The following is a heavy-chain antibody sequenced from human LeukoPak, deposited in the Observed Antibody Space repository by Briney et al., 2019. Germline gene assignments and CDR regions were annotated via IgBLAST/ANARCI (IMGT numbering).Heavy chain of an antibody. CDR1: GYSFTSYW. CDR2: IYPGDSDT. V-gene: IGHV5-51*01. J-gene: IGHJ4*02. D-gene: IGHD3-22*01. CDR3: ARCYYDSSGYSALDY. Sequence: GESLKISCKGSGYSFTSYWIGWVRQMPGKGVEWMGIIYPGDSDTRYSPSFQGQVTISADKSISTAYLQWSSLKASDTAMYYCARCYYDSSGYSALDYWGQGTLVTVSS.